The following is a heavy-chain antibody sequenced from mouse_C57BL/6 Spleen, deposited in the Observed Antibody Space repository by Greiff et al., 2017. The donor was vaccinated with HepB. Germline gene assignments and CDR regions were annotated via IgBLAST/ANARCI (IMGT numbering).Heavy chain of an antibody. J-gene: IGHJ2*01. Sequence: EVHLVESGGGLVKPGGSLKLSCAASGFTFSSYAMSWVRQTPEKRLEWVATISDGGSYTYYPDNVKGRFTISRDNAKNNLYLQMSHLKSEDTAMYYCARGRLRLYYFDYWGQGTTLTVSS. CDR1: GFTFSSYA. CDR3: ARGRLRLYYFDY. CDR2: ISDGGSYT. V-gene: IGHV5-4*01. D-gene: IGHD1-1*01.